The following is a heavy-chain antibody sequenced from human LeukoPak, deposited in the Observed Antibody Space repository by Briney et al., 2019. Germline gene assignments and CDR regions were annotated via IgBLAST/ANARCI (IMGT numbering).Heavy chain of an antibody. D-gene: IGHD5-12*01. Sequence: GASVKVSCKASGGTFSNYAISWVRQAPRQGLEWMGGIIPIFRTANYAQKFQGRATITADESTSTAYMELSSLRSKDTAVYYCARGYSGYDYGLWYYFDSWGQGTLVTVSS. J-gene: IGHJ4*02. V-gene: IGHV1-69*13. CDR1: GGTFSNYA. CDR2: IIPIFRTA. CDR3: ARGYSGYDYGLWYYFDS.